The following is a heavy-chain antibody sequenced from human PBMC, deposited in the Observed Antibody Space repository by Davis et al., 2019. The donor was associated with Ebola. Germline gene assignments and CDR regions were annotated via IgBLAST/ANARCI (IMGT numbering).Heavy chain of an antibody. J-gene: IGHJ4*02. CDR3: ARAVKYQLGPYDY. CDR2: IYHSGST. V-gene: IGHV4-38-2*02. Sequence: PSETLSLTCTVSGGSISSHYWGWIRQPPGKGLEWIGSIYHSGSTYYNPSLKSRVTISVDTSKNQFSLKLSSVTAADTAVYYCARAVKYQLGPYDYWGQGTLVTVSS. D-gene: IGHD2-2*01. CDR1: GGSISSHY.